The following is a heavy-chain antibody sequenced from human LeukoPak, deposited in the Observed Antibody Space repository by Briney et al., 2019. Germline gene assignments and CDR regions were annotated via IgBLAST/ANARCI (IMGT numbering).Heavy chain of an antibody. CDR2: INPSGGST. CDR3: ARGAPTTRIGAGRFDY. Sequence: GASAKVSCKAFGYSLTNYYVYWVRQAPGQGLEWMGEINPSGGSTSYAQKFQGRITVTRDTYTNTVYMDLSSLRSEDTATYYCARGAPTTRIGAGRFDYWGQGSLLTVAS. V-gene: IGHV1-46*01. CDR1: GYSLTNYY. J-gene: IGHJ4*02. D-gene: IGHD5-12*01.